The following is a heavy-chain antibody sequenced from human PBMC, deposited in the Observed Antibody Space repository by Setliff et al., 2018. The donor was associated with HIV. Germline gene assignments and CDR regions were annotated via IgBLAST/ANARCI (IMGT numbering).Heavy chain of an antibody. J-gene: IGHJ4*02. D-gene: IGHD1-26*01. CDR3: ARSKGESYFGRDSRFDY. Sequence: ASVKVSCKASGYTFTTYDINWVRQATGQGLEWMGWINAGNGNTKYSQEFQGRVTITRDTSASTAYMELSSLRSEDMAVYYCARSKGESYFGRDSRFDYWGQGTLVTVSS. V-gene: IGHV1-3*03. CDR1: GYTFTTYD. CDR2: INAGNGNT.